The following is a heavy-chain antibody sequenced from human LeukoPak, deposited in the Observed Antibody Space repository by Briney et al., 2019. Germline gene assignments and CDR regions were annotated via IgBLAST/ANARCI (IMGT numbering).Heavy chain of an antibody. D-gene: IGHD3-3*01. CDR3: ARVTVHYDFWSGYHPPYFDY. CDR2: IHYSGST. CDR1: GGSISTTNYY. V-gene: IGHV4-39*07. Sequence: SETLSLTCNVSGGSISTTNYYWGWIRQPPGKGLEWLGNIHYSGSTYYNPSLQSRVTISVDTSKNQFSLKLSSVTAADTAVYYCARVTVHYDFWSGYHPPYFDYWGQGTLVTVSS. J-gene: IGHJ4*02.